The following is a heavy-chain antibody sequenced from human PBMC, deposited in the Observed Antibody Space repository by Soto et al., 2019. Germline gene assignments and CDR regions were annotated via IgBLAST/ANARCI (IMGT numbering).Heavy chain of an antibody. D-gene: IGHD3-22*01. CDR2: IYYSGST. CDR1: GGSISSSSYY. CDR3: AGHAGGDSSGYLFDY. V-gene: IGHV4-39*01. Sequence: QLQLQESGPGLVKPSETLSLTCTVSGGSISSSSYYWGWIRQPPGKGLEWIGSIYYSGSTYYNPSLQSRVTISVDTSKNQFSLKLSSVTAADTAVYYCAGHAGGDSSGYLFDYWGQGTLVTVSS. J-gene: IGHJ4*02.